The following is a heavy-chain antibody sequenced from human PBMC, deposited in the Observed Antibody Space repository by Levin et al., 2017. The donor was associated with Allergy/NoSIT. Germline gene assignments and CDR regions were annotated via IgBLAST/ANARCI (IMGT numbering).Heavy chain of an antibody. J-gene: IGHJ3*02. CDR3: AILHDYGDTRDMGAFDI. D-gene: IGHD4-17*01. CDR1: GYTFTSYY. Sequence: ASVKVSCKASGYTFTSYYMHWVRQAPGQGLEWMGIINPSGGSTSYAQKFQGRVTMTRDTSTSTVYMELSSLRSEDTAVYYCAILHDYGDTRDMGAFDIWGQGTMVTVSS. CDR2: INPSGGST. V-gene: IGHV1-46*01.